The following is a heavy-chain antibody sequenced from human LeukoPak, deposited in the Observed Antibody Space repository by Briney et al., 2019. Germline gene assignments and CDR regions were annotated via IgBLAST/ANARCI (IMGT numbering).Heavy chain of an antibody. CDR3: ASTSSLRYGDYGGSLDY. CDR2: ISGSGGST. J-gene: IGHJ4*02. Sequence: GGSLRLSCAASGFTFSSYAMSWVRQAPGKGLEWVSAISGSGGSTYYADSVKGRFTISRDNSKNTLYLQMNSLSAEDTAVYYCASTSSLRYGDYGGSLDYWGQGTLVTVSS. D-gene: IGHD4-17*01. V-gene: IGHV3-23*01. CDR1: GFTFSSYA.